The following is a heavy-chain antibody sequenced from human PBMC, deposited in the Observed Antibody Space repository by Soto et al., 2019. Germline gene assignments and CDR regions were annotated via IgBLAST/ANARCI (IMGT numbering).Heavy chain of an antibody. Sequence: QLQLQESGPGLVKPSETLSLTCTVSGGSISSSSYYWGWIRQPPGKGLEWIGSIYYSGSTYYNPSLKSRVTISVDTSKNQFSLKLSSVTAADTAVYYCARPGGSSSSVDYWGQGTLVTVSS. J-gene: IGHJ4*02. D-gene: IGHD6-6*01. V-gene: IGHV4-39*01. CDR1: GGSISSSSYY. CDR2: IYYSGST. CDR3: ARPGGSSSSVDY.